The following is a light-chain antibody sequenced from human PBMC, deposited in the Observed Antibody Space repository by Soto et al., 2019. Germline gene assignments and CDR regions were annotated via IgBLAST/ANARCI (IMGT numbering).Light chain of an antibody. CDR2: SNN. CDR1: SSNIGSNT. CDR3: AAWDDSLNGPV. Sequence: VLTQPPSASATPGQRVTISCSGGSSNIGSNTVSWYHQLPGTAPKLLIYSNNQRPSGVPDRFSGAKSGTSASLAISGLQSEDEADYYCAAWDDSLNGPVFGGGTKVTVL. J-gene: IGLJ2*01. V-gene: IGLV1-44*01.